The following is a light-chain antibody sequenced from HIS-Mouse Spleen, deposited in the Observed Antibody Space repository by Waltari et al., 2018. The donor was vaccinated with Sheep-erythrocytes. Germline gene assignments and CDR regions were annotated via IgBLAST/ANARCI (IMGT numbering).Light chain of an antibody. CDR1: STDVGVYNY. J-gene: IGLJ1*01. Sequence: QSALTQPRSVSGSPGQSVLISCAGTSTDVGVYNYVSGYQQHPGKAPKLMIYDVSKRPSGVPDRFSGSKSGNTASLTISGLQAEDEADYYCCSYAGSYNHVFATGTKVTVL. CDR3: CSYAGSYNHV. V-gene: IGLV2-11*01. CDR2: DVS.